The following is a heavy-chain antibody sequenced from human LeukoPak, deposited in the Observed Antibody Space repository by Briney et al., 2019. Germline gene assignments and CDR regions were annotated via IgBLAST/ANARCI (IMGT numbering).Heavy chain of an antibody. V-gene: IGHV4-39*07. CDR2: INHSGST. J-gene: IGHJ5*02. Sequence: SETLSLTCTVSGGSISSSSYYWGWIRQPPGKGLEWIGEINHSGSTNYNPSLKSRVTISVDTSKNQFSLELTSATAADTAVYYCARGGDTPFDPWGQGTLITVSS. CDR3: ARGGDTPFDP. D-gene: IGHD2-21*02. CDR1: GGSISSSSYY.